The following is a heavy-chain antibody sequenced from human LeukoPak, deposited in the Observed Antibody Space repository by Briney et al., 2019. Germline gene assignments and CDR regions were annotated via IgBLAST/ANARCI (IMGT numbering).Heavy chain of an antibody. Sequence: GGSLRLSCAASGFTFISYTMHWFRQAPGKGLEWVAVISDDGNKKYYADSVKGRFTISRDNSKNTLFLQMNGLRAEDTAVYYCGGDISGSKCDYWGQGTLVTVSS. V-gene: IGHV3-30-3*01. J-gene: IGHJ4*02. CDR3: GGDISGSKCDY. CDR1: GFTFISYT. CDR2: ISDDGNKK. D-gene: IGHD1-26*01.